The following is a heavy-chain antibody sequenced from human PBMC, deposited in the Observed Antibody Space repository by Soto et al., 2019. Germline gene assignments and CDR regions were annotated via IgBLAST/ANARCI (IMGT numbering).Heavy chain of an antibody. V-gene: IGHV1-2*04. J-gene: IGHJ4*02. CDR3: AGGASDSGCYQKYS. Sequence: ASVKVSCKASGYTFTVYYMHWVRQAPGQGLEWMGWINPNSGGTNYAQKFQGWVTMTRDTSISTAYMELSRLRSDDTAVYYCAGGASDSGCYQKYSWGRGHPLTVS. CDR2: INPNSGGT. D-gene: IGHD6-19*01. CDR1: GYTFTVYY.